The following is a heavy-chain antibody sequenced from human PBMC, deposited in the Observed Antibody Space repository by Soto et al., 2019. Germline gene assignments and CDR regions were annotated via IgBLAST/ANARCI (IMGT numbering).Heavy chain of an antibody. D-gene: IGHD1-26*01. J-gene: IGHJ6*02. Sequence: QVQLVESGGGVVQPGRSLRLSCAASGFSFSSYGMHWVRQAPGKGLEWVAVIWYDASNKYYADSVKGRLTISRDNSKNTVYLQMNSLRAEDTAVYYCARGSYSVAYGMDVWGQGTTVTVPS. CDR3: ARGSYSVAYGMDV. CDR1: GFSFSSYG. CDR2: IWYDASNK. V-gene: IGHV3-33*01.